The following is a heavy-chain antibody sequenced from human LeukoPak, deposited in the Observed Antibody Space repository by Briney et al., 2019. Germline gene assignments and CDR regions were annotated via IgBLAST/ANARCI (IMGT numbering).Heavy chain of an antibody. CDR2: IWYDGSNK. CDR1: GFTFSSYG. CDR3: ARDQLAYYGGDCSLFDY. J-gene: IGHJ4*02. Sequence: GGSLRLSCAASGFTFSSYGMHWVRQAPGKGLEWVAVIWYDGSNKYYADSVKGRFTISRDNSKNTLYLQMNSLRAEDTAVYYCARDQLAYYGGDCSLFDYWGQGTLVTVSS. V-gene: IGHV3-33*01. D-gene: IGHD2-21*02.